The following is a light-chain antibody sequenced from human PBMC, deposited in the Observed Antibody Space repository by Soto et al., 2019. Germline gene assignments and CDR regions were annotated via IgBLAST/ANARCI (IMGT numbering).Light chain of an antibody. CDR3: SSYAGSSTLYV. CDR2: EVT. V-gene: IGLV2-8*01. Sequence: QSALTQPPSASGSLGQSVTISCTGTASDVGVYNYVSWYQQHPGKAPKLMIYEVTKRPSGVPDRFSGSKSGNTASLTVFGLQAEDEADYYCSSYAGSSTLYVFGTGTKVTVL. J-gene: IGLJ1*01. CDR1: ASDVGVYNY.